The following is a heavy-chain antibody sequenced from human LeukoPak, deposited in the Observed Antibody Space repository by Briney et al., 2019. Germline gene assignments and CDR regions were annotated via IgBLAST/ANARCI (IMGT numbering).Heavy chain of an antibody. D-gene: IGHD3-9*01. J-gene: IGHJ4*02. CDR3: ARGGDNYDILTQ. V-gene: IGHV1-2*02. CDR2: INPHSGGT. Sequence: ASMKVSCKASEYIFTDYYIHWVRQAPGQGLEWMGWINPHSGGTNYAQNFQDRVTMTGDTSISTAYMELSRLRSDDTAIYYWARGGDNYDILTQWGQGTLVTVSS. CDR1: EYIFTDYY.